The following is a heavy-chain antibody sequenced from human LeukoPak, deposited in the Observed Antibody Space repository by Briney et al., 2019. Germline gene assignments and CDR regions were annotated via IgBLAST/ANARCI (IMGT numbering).Heavy chain of an antibody. CDR2: ITGDGGFT. Sequence: GGTLRLYCAASGFTFDDYAMHWVRQPPGKGLEWVSLITGDGGFTCHADSVKGRFTISRDNSKNSLYLQMNSLTTEDTSLYYCAKSRNYGSGSYLDNWGPGTLVTVSS. D-gene: IGHD3-10*01. CDR3: AKSRNYGSGSYLDN. J-gene: IGHJ4*02. CDR1: GFTFDDYA. V-gene: IGHV3-43*02.